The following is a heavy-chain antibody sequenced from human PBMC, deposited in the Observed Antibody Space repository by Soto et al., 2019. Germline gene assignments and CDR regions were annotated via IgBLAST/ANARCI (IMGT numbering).Heavy chain of an antibody. CDR1: GGSISAGDYH. CDR3: AREDWFHP. V-gene: IGHV4-30-4*01. Sequence: SETLSLTCTVSGGSISAGDYHWNWIRQPPGKGLEWIGYIYYTGTTKYNPSPKSRVTLSVDTSNNLFSLNLASVTAADPAVYYCAREDWFHPWGPGTLVTVSS. CDR2: IYYTGTT. J-gene: IGHJ5*02.